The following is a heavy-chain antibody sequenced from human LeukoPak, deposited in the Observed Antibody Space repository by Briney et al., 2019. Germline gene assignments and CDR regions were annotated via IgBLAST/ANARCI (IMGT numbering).Heavy chain of an antibody. CDR3: ARDRAAYCGGDCYPNWFDP. Sequence: SQTLSLTCTVSGGSISSGSYYWSWIRQPAGEGLEWIGRIYTSGSTNYNPSLKGRVTISVDTSKNQFSLKLSSVTAADTAVYYCARDRAAYCGGDCYPNWFDPWGQGTLVTVSS. CDR1: GGSISSGSYY. CDR2: IYTSGST. V-gene: IGHV4-61*02. J-gene: IGHJ5*02. D-gene: IGHD2-21*02.